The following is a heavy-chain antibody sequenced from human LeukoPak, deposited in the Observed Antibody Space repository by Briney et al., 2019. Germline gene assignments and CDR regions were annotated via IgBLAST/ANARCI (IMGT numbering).Heavy chain of an antibody. CDR1: GGSISSGSYY. CDR2: IYYSGST. Sequence: SQTLSLTCTVSGGSISSGSYYWSWIRQPAGKGLEWIGYIYYSGSTNYNPSLKSRVTISVDTSKNQFSLKLSSVTAADTAVYYCAREDYYMDVWGKGTTVTVSS. J-gene: IGHJ6*03. CDR3: AREDYYMDV. V-gene: IGHV4-61*10.